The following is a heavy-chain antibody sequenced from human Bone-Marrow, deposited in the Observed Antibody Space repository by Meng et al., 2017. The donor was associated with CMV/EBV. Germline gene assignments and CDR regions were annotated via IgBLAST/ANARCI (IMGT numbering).Heavy chain of an antibody. V-gene: IGHV4-34*01. CDR3: ARGGGRSRSGSYSVDY. CDR2: INHSGST. J-gene: IGHJ4*02. D-gene: IGHD1-26*01. Sequence: GSLRLSCAVYGGSFSVYYWSWIRQPQGKGLEWIGEINHSGSTNYNPYLKSRVTISVDTYKNQFSLKLSSVTAADTAVYYCARGGGRSRSGSYSVDYWGQGTLVTVSS. CDR1: GGSFSVYY.